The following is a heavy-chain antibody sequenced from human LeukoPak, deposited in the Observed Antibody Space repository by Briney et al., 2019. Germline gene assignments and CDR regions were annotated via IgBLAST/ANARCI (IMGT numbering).Heavy chain of an antibody. Sequence: SGGSLRLSCAASGFTFSRYWMTWVRQAPGTGLEWVANIGPDGSAKHYVDSVKGRFTIFRDNAKTSLYLQMNSLRDEDTAVYYCARDGYASGSHDYWGQGTLVTVSS. CDR3: ARDGYASGSHDY. V-gene: IGHV3-7*04. D-gene: IGHD3-10*01. CDR2: IGPDGSAK. J-gene: IGHJ4*02. CDR1: GFTFSRYW.